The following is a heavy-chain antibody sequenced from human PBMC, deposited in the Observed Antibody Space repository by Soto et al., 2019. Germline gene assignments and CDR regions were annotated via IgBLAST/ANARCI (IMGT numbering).Heavy chain of an antibody. CDR1: GFTFSSYA. CDR3: ARDLRLIDSSGPWAYSYYGMDV. D-gene: IGHD3-22*01. J-gene: IGHJ6*02. Sequence: GGSLRLSCAASGFTFSSYAIHWVRQAPGKGLEWVALISYGGSNKYYADSVKGRFTISRDNSKNTLYLQMNSLRAEDTAVYYCARDLRLIDSSGPWAYSYYGMDVWGQGTSVTVSS. CDR2: ISYGGSNK. V-gene: IGHV3-30-3*01.